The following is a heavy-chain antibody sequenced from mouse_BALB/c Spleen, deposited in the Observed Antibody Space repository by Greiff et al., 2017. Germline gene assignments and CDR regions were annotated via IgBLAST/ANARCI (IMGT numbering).Heavy chain of an antibody. J-gene: IGHJ3*01. CDR2: INPSTGYT. CDR3: ASAYYGSSPLAY. V-gene: IGHV1-7*01. Sequence: VKLQESGAELAKPGASVKMSCKASGYTFTSYWMHWVKQRPGQGLEWIGYINPSTGYTEYNQKFKDKATLTADKSSSTAYMQLSSLTSEDSAVYYCASAYYGSSPLAYWGQGTLVTVSA. D-gene: IGHD1-1*01. CDR1: GYTFTSYW.